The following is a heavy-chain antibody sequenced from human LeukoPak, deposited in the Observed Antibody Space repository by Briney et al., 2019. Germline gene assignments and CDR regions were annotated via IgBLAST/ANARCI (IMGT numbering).Heavy chain of an antibody. CDR1: GGSISSYY. V-gene: IGHV4-59*10. CDR3: ARALDCSSTRCPLPGAFDI. D-gene: IGHD2-2*01. J-gene: IGHJ3*02. Sequence: PSETLSLTCAVYGGSISSYYWSWVRQPAGKGLEWIGRIYTSGSTNYNPSLKSRVTMSVDTSKNQFSLKLSSVTAADTAVYYCARALDCSSTRCPLPGAFDIWGQGTMVTVPS. CDR2: IYTSGST.